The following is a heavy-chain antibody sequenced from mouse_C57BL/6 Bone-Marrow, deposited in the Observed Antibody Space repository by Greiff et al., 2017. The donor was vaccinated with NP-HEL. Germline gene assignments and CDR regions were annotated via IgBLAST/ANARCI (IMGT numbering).Heavy chain of an antibody. CDR3: ARGVTTVVATSLDY. V-gene: IGHV1-76*01. CDR1: GYTFTDYY. CDR2: IYPGSGNT. D-gene: IGHD1-1*01. J-gene: IGHJ2*01. Sequence: QVQLQQSGAELVRPGASVKLSCKASGYTFTDYYINWVKQRPGQGLEWIARIYPGSGNTYYNEKFKGKATLTAEKSSSTAYMQLSSLTSEDSAVYFCARGVTTVVATSLDYWGQGTTLTVSS.